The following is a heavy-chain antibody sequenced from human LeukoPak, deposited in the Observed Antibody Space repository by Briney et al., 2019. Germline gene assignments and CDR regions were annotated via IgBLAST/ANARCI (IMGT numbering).Heavy chain of an antibody. Sequence: GGSLRLSCAASGFTFSSYAMTWVRQPPGKGLEWVSTISGSGGRTYYADSVKGRFTISRDDSKNTLYLQMNSLRAEETAVYYCAKGALSGYTYGYTPYYFDYWGQGTLVTVSS. CDR1: GFTFSSYA. D-gene: IGHD5-18*01. CDR2: ISGSGGRT. V-gene: IGHV3-23*01. J-gene: IGHJ4*02. CDR3: AKGALSGYTYGYTPYYFDY.